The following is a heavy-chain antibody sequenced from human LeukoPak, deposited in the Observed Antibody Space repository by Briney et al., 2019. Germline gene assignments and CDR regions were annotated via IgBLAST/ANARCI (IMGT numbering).Heavy chain of an antibody. CDR2: ISGSGGST. V-gene: IGHV3-23*01. CDR3: ARDGRSSWAQDY. Sequence: GGSLRLSCAASGFTFSSYAMSWVRQAPGKGLEWVSAISGSGGSTYYADSVKGRFTISRDNAKNSLYLQMNSLRAEDTAVYYCARDGRSSWAQDYWGQGTLVTVSS. CDR1: GFTFSSYA. D-gene: IGHD6-13*01. J-gene: IGHJ4*02.